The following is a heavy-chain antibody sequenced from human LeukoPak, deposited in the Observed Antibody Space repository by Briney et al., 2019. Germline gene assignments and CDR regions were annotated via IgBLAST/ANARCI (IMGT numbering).Heavy chain of an antibody. CDR3: ARGYDFWSGYQLFGY. CDR1: GYTFSNYY. D-gene: IGHD3-3*01. V-gene: IGHV1-46*01. CDR2: INPTAGNT. Sequence: ASVKVSCKASGYTFSNYYLHWVRQAPGQGLEWMGLINPTAGNTYYAQRFQGRVTMTRNTSTSTVYMELSSLRSEDTAVYYCARGYDFWSGYQLFGYWGQGTLVTVSS. J-gene: IGHJ4*02.